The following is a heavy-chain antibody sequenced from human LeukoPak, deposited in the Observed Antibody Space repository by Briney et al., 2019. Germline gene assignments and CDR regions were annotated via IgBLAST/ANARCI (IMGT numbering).Heavy chain of an antibody. Sequence: QPGGSLRLSSAASGFTFSSYEMNWVRQAPGKGLEWVSYISSSGSTIYYADSVKGRFTISRDNAKNSLYLQMNSLRAEDTAVYYCASTGYSSGWSDYWGQGTLVTVSS. CDR2: ISSSGSTI. V-gene: IGHV3-48*03. CDR1: GFTFSSYE. J-gene: IGHJ4*02. CDR3: ASTGYSSGWSDY. D-gene: IGHD6-19*01.